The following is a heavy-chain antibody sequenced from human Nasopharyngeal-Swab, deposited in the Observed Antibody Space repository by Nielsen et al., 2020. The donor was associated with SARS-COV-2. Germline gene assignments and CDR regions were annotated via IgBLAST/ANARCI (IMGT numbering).Heavy chain of an antibody. CDR1: GFTFDDYA. CDR2: ISWDSNNI. V-gene: IGHV3-9*01. J-gene: IGHJ4*02. CDR3: AKAPSYSSSPDF. Sequence: GGSLRLSCAASGFTFDDYAMHWVRQAPGKGLEWVSGISWDSNNIGYADSVKDRFTISRDNAKNSLYLQMSSLRAEDTAFYYCAKAPSYSSSPDFWGQGTLVIVSS. D-gene: IGHD3-22*01.